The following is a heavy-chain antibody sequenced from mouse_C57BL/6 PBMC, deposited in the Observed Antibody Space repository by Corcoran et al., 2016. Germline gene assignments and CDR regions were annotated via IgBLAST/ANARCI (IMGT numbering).Heavy chain of an antibody. D-gene: IGHD2-3*01. CDR1: GYTFTTYG. V-gene: IGHV9-3*01. CDR2: INTYSGVP. Sequence: QIQLVQSGPELKKPGETVKISCKASGYTFTTYGMSWVKQAPGKGLKWMGWINTYSGVPTYADDFKGRFAFSLETSASTAYLQINNLKNEDTATYFCARYHDGYLDYWGQGTTLTVSP. CDR3: ARYHDGYLDY. J-gene: IGHJ2*01.